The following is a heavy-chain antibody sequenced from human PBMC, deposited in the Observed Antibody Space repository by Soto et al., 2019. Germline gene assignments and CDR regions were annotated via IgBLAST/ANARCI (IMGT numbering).Heavy chain of an antibody. CDR3: ARPTYYYDSSGYYSGDYYYYGMDV. J-gene: IGHJ6*02. V-gene: IGHV5-51*01. CDR1: GYSFTSYW. Sequence: PGESLKISCKGSGYSFTSYWIGWVRQMPGKGLEWMGIIYPGDSDTRYSPSFQGQVTISADKSISTAYLQWSSLKASDTAMYYCARPTYYYDSSGYYSGDYYYYGMDVWGQGTTVTVSS. CDR2: IYPGDSDT. D-gene: IGHD3-22*01.